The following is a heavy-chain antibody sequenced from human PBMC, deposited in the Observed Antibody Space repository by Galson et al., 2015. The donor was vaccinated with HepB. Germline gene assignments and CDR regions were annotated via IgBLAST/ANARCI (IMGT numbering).Heavy chain of an antibody. Sequence: SLRLSCAASGFTFSSYSMNWVRQAPGKGLEWVSSISSSSSYIYYADSVKGRFTISRDNAKNSLYLQMNSLRAEDTAVYYCAKDRGYVQHNWFDPWGQGTLVTVSS. CDR1: GFTFSSYS. CDR3: AKDRGYVQHNWFDP. V-gene: IGHV3-21*01. CDR2: ISSSSSYI. D-gene: IGHD5-12*01. J-gene: IGHJ5*02.